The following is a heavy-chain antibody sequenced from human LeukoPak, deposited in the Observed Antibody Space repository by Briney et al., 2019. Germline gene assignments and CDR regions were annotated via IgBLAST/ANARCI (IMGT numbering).Heavy chain of an antibody. Sequence: SVKVSCKASGGTFSSYAISWVRQASGQGLEWMGGIIPIFGTANYAQKFQGRVTITADKSTSTAYMELSSLRSEDTAVYYCARDLSGDVLTAPFDYWGQGTLVTVSP. J-gene: IGHJ4*02. CDR2: IIPIFGTA. CDR3: ARDLSGDVLTAPFDY. V-gene: IGHV1-69*06. D-gene: IGHD1-1*01. CDR1: GGTFSSYA.